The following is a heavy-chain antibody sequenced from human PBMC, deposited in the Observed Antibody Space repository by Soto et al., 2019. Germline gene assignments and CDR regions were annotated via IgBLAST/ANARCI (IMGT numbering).Heavy chain of an antibody. V-gene: IGHV1-18*01. J-gene: IGHJ4*02. Sequence: GASVKVSCKASGYTFTSYGISWVRQAPGQGLEWMGWISAYNGNTNYAQKLQGRVTMTTDTSTSTAYMELRSLRSDDTAVYYCARRSLGTYYDFWSGYSNRGSFDYWGQRTLVTVSS. CDR3: ARRSLGTYYDFWSGYSNRGSFDY. D-gene: IGHD3-3*01. CDR2: ISAYNGNT. CDR1: GYTFTSYG.